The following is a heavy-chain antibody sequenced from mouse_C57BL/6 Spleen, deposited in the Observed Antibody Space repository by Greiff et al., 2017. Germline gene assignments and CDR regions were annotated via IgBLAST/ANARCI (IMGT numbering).Heavy chain of an antibody. CDR1: GYTFTSYW. D-gene: IGHD1-1*01. Sequence: QVQLQQSGAELVKPGASVKLSCKASGYTFTSYWMHWVKQRPGQGLEWIGMIHPNSGSTNYNEKFKSKATLTVDKSSSTAYMQLSSLTSEDSAVYYCAGATTVVAFDYWGQGTTLTVSS. CDR3: AGATTVVAFDY. V-gene: IGHV1-64*01. J-gene: IGHJ2*01. CDR2: IHPNSGST.